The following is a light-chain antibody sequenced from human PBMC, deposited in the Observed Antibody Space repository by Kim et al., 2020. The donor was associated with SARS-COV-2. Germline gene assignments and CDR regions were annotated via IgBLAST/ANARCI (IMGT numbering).Light chain of an antibody. CDR1: SSDVGGFNH. J-gene: IGLJ3*02. CDR3: SSYAGSNNLV. CDR2: EVS. Sequence: GQSVTLSCTGTSSDVGGFNHVTWYQQQPGKAPKLLIYEVSKRPSGVPDRFSASKSGNTASLTVSGLQAEDESDYYCSSYAGSNNLVFGGGTQLTVL. V-gene: IGLV2-8*01.